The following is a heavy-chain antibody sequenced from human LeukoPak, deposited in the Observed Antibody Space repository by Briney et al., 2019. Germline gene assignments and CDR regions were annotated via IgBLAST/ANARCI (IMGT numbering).Heavy chain of an antibody. CDR1: GFTFSSYS. CDR2: ISSSSSYI. Sequence: GGSLRLSCAASGFTFSSYSMNWVRQAPGKGLEWVSSISSSSSYIYYADSVKGRFTISRDNAKNSLYLQMNSLRAEDTAVYYCARVVETYYYGSGSLWGQGTLVTVSS. V-gene: IGHV3-21*01. J-gene: IGHJ4*02. CDR3: ARVVETYYYGSGSL. D-gene: IGHD3-10*01.